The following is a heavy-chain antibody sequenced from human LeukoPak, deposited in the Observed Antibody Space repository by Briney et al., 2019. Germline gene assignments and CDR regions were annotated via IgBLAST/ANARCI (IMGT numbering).Heavy chain of an antibody. CDR1: GGSFKNYY. Sequence: SETLSLTCAVSGGSFKNYYWSWVRQPPGKGLEWVGYIYYSGSTNYNPSLKRRVTISVDTSKNQFSLKLSSVTAADTAVYYCARESGYLYGMDVWGQGTTVTVSS. J-gene: IGHJ6*02. CDR2: IYYSGST. CDR3: ARESGYLYGMDV. D-gene: IGHD1-26*01. V-gene: IGHV4-59*01.